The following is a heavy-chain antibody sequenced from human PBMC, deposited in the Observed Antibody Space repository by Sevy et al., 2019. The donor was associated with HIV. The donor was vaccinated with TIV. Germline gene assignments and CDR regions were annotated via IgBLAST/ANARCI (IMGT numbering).Heavy chain of an antibody. D-gene: IGHD3-9*01. CDR2: IWYDGSDT. V-gene: IGHV3-30*02. Sequence: GGSLRLSCAASGFTFSSYGMHWVRQAPGKGLERVAFIWYDGSDTYYADSVKGRFNISRDNSKNTLYLQMNSLRTEDTAIYYCASDLLTGSDFWGQGTLVTVSS. CDR1: GFTFSSYG. J-gene: IGHJ4*02. CDR3: ASDLLTGSDF.